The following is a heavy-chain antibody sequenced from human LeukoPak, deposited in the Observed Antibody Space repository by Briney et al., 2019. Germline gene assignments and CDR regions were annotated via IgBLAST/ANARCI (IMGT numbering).Heavy chain of an antibody. CDR2: ISYDGSNK. D-gene: IGHD3-10*01. V-gene: IGHV3-30-3*01. CDR1: GFTFSSYA. J-gene: IGHJ4*02. Sequence: GSLRLSCAASGFTFSSYAMHWVRQAPGKGLEWVAVISYDGSNKYYADSVKGRFTISRDNSKNTLYLQMNSLRAEDTAVYYCARDRDYYYGSGSYYPIPHWGQGTLVTVSS. CDR3: ARDRDYYYGSGSYYPIPH.